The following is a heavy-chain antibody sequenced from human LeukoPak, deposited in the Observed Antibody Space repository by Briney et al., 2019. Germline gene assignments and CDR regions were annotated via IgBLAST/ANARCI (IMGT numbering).Heavy chain of an antibody. J-gene: IGHJ4*02. CDR1: GGSVSSDSYY. CDR3: ASTEEGNFDY. Sequence: SETLSLTCTVSGGSVSSDSYYWSWIRQPPGKGLEWIGYIYYSGSTNYNPSLKSRVTISVDTSNNQFSLRLSSVTAADTAVYYCASTEEGNFDYWGQGTLVTVSS. CDR2: IYYSGST. D-gene: IGHD1-14*01. V-gene: IGHV4-61*01.